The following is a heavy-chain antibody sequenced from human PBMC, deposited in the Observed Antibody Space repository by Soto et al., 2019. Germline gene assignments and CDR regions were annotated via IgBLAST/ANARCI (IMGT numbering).Heavy chain of an antibody. D-gene: IGHD3-10*01. Sequence: GGSLRLSCAASGFTFSSYGMHWVRQAPGKGLEWVAVIWYDGSNKYYADSVKGRFTISRDSSKNTLYLQMNSLRAEDTAVYYCARGLLYYGSGSYYVDAFDIWGQGTMVTVS. J-gene: IGHJ3*02. V-gene: IGHV3-33*01. CDR1: GFTFSSYG. CDR2: IWYDGSNK. CDR3: ARGLLYYGSGSYYVDAFDI.